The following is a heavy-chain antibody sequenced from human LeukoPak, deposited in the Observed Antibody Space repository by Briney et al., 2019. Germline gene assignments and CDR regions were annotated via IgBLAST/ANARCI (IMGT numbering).Heavy chain of an antibody. V-gene: IGHV3-23*01. Sequence: GSLRLPCAASGFPLSSYAMRWVRQAPGKGLEWVSAISGSGGSTYYADSVKGRFTISRDNSKNTLYLQMNSLRAEDTAVYYCAKDCSSTSCPLDYWGQGTLVTVSS. D-gene: IGHD2-2*01. CDR3: AKDCSSTSCPLDY. J-gene: IGHJ4*02. CDR1: GFPLSSYA. CDR2: ISGSGGST.